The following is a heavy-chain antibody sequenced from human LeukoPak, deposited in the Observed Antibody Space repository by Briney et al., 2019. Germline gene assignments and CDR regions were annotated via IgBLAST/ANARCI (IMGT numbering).Heavy chain of an antibody. J-gene: IGHJ4*02. D-gene: IGHD6-19*01. Sequence: ASVKVSCKASGYTFTSYAMHWVRQAPGQRLERIGWINAGNGNTKYSQKFQGRVTITRDTSASTAYMELSSLRSEYTAVYYCARSGYSSGWSFDYWGQGTLVTVSS. V-gene: IGHV1-3*01. CDR1: GYTFTSYA. CDR3: ARSGYSSGWSFDY. CDR2: INAGNGNT.